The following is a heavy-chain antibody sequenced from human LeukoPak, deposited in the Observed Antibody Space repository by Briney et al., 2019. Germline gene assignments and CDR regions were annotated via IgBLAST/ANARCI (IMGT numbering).Heavy chain of an antibody. Sequence: GASVKVSCKASGYTFTSYGISWVRQAPGQGLEWMGWISAYNGNTNYAQKLQGRVTMTTDTSTSTAYMELRSLRSDDTAVYYCARTNLDCKSGVCYDYWGQGTPVTVSS. D-gene: IGHD2-8*01. CDR3: ARTNLDCKSGVCYDY. CDR2: ISAYNGNT. CDR1: GYTFTSYG. J-gene: IGHJ4*02. V-gene: IGHV1-18*01.